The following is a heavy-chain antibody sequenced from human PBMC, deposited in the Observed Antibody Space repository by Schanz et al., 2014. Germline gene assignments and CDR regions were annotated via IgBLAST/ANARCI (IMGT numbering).Heavy chain of an antibody. CDR1: GFTFSSHW. V-gene: IGHV3-74*01. CDR3: ARESSNDIVLVPGAVFDH. J-gene: IGHJ4*02. Sequence: EVKLLESGGTLVRPGGSLRLSCAASGFTFSSHWMHWVRQDPGKGLVWVARINSVGSNTDYADSVKGRFTISRDNSKNTVYLQMNSLRPGDTAVYYCARESSNDIVLVPGAVFDHWGQGILVTVSS. CDR2: INSVGSNT. D-gene: IGHD2-2*01.